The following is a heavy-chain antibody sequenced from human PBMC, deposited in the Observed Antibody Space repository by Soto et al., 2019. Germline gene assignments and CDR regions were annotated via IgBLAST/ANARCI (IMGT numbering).Heavy chain of an antibody. CDR2: INAGNGNT. J-gene: IGHJ6*02. Sequence: QVQLVQSGAEVKQPGASVKVSCKASGYTFTSYAMHWVRQAPGQRLEWMGWINAGNGNTKYSQKFQGRVTITRDTSASTAYMELSSLRSEDTAVYYCARAFGSYYYYGMDVWGQGTTVTVSS. CDR3: ARAFGSYYYYGMDV. V-gene: IGHV1-3*01. CDR1: GYTFTSYA. D-gene: IGHD3-10*01.